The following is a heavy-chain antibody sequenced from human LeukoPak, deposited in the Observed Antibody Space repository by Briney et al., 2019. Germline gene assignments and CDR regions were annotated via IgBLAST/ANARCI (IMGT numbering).Heavy chain of an antibody. CDR3: ARLTPGKNWFDP. Sequence: SETLSLTCAVSGYSINSAYYWGWIRQPPGKGLEWIASMYHRGITYYNSSLKSRATISVDTSKSQFSLKLNSVTAADTSVYYCARLTPGKNWFDPRGHGTLVTVSS. CDR2: MYHRGIT. CDR1: GYSINSAYY. J-gene: IGHJ5*02. D-gene: IGHD3-10*01. V-gene: IGHV4-38-2*01.